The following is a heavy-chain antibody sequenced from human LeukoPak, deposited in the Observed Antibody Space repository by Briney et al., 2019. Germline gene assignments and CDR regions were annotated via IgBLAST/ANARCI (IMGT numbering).Heavy chain of an antibody. V-gene: IGHV3-33*01. CDR1: GFTFSDNG. J-gene: IGHJ3*02. CDR2: IWNDGSHK. CDR3: ARDRSDAFDI. Sequence: GRSLRLSCAASGFTFSDNGMHWGRQAPGKGLEWVAVIWNDGSHKYYADSVKGRFTISRDHSKNTLYLQMDSLRAEDTAVYYCARDRSDAFDIWGQGTMVTVSS.